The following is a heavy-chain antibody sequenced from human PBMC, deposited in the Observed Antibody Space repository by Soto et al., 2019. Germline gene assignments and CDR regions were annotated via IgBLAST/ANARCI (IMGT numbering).Heavy chain of an antibody. CDR1: GGPITYW. CDR3: AKHVTDSGTRGYDS. J-gene: IGHJ5*02. CDR2: VSQRGGT. V-gene: IGHV4-4*02. D-gene: IGHD1-1*01. Sequence: QVQLQESGPGLVSPSGTLSLTCAVSGGPITYWLSWVRQSPGKGLEWIGEVSQRGGTNYIPSLKSRVTISIDNPRKQLFLHLTSVTAADTAVYFCAKHVTDSGTRGYDSWGQGILVTVSS.